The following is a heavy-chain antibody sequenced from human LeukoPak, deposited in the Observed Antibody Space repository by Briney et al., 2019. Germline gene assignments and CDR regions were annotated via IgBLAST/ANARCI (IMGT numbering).Heavy chain of an antibody. Sequence: GGSPRLSCAASGFTVSSNYMSWVRQAPGKGLEWVSVIYSGGSTYYADSVKGRFTISRDNSKNTLYLQMNSLRAEDTAVYYCARPIAAPNYWYFNLWGRGTLVTVSS. CDR3: ARPIAAPNYWYFNL. CDR1: GFTVSSNY. CDR2: IYSGGST. D-gene: IGHD6-6*01. J-gene: IGHJ2*01. V-gene: IGHV3-53*01.